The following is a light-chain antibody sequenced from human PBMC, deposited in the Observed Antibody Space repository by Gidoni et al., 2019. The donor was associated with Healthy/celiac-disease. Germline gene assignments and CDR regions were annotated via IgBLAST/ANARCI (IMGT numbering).Light chain of an antibody. CDR3: QQYNRYRT. CDR2: DAS. Sequence: DIQMSQSPSTLSASVGERVTITCRASQSISSWLAWYQQKPGKAPKLLIYDASSLESGVPSRFSGSGSGTEFTLTISSLQPDDFATYYCQQYNRYRTFGQGTKVEIK. CDR1: QSISSW. J-gene: IGKJ1*01. V-gene: IGKV1-5*01.